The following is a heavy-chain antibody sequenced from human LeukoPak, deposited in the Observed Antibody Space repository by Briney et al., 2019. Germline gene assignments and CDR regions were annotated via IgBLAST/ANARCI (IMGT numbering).Heavy chain of an antibody. Sequence: ASVKVSCKASGGTFSSYTVSWVRQAPGQGLEWMGRIIPILGIANYAQKFQGRVTITADKSTSTAYMELSSLRSEDTAVYYCASSYYDSSGYYPGAFGIWGQGTMVTVSS. CDR1: GGTFSSYT. D-gene: IGHD3-22*01. J-gene: IGHJ3*02. CDR3: ASSYYDSSGYYPGAFGI. V-gene: IGHV1-69*02. CDR2: IIPILGIA.